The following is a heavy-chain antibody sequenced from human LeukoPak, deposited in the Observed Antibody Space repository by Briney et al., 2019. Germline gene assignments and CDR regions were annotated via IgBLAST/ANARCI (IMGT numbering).Heavy chain of an antibody. D-gene: IGHD3-22*01. CDR3: AKARYYDSSGPFDY. CDR1: GFTFSSYS. V-gene: IGHV3-23*01. CDR2: ISGSATNT. J-gene: IGHJ4*02. Sequence: PGGSLRLSCAASGFTFSSYSMNWVRQAPGKGLEWVSSISGSATNTYYADSVKGRFTISRDKSKNTLDLQMNSLRAEDTAVYYCAKARYYDSSGPFDYWGQGTLVTVSS.